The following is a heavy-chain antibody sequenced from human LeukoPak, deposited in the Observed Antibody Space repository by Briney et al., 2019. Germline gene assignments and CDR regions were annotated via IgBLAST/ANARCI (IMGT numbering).Heavy chain of an antibody. J-gene: IGHJ4*02. CDR2: INPNSGGT. V-gene: IGHV1-2*02. D-gene: IGHD5-12*01. CDR1: GYTFTGYY. CDR3: ARPGGDIVATDFDY. Sequence: ASVKVSCKASGYTFTGYYMHWVRQAPGQGLEWMEWINPNSGGTNYAQKFQGRVTMTRDTSISTAYMELSRLRSDDTAVYYCARPGGDIVATDFDYWGQGTLVTVSS.